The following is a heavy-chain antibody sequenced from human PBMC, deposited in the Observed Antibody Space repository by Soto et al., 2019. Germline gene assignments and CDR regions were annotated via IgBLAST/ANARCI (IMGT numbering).Heavy chain of an antibody. Sequence: SETLSLTCAVSGYSISSGYYWGWIRQPPGKGLEWIGSIYHSGSTHYNPSLKSRVTISVDTSKNQFSLKLSSVTAADTAVYYCARSRYCSSTSCYKDGYYFDYWGQGTLVTVSS. J-gene: IGHJ4*02. CDR1: GYSISSGYY. CDR2: IYHSGST. CDR3: ARSRYCSSTSCYKDGYYFDY. V-gene: IGHV4-38-2*01. D-gene: IGHD2-2*02.